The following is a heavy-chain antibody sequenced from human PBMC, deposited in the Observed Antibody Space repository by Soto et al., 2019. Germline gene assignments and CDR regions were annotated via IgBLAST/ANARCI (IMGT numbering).Heavy chain of an antibody. CDR2: IIPLFNVA. V-gene: IGHV1-69*18. CDR3: AASGRDVLGYDYKDTEGLDI. J-gene: IGHJ3*02. D-gene: IGHD4-4*01. CDR1: GGTFSNFA. Sequence: QVQLVQSGPEVKKPGSSVKVSCEASGGTFSNFAVNWVRQAPGQGLGWVGRIIPLFNVAKYAQKFEGRVTIGADAYTRPAYWDLSSLRSDDTAVYYCAASGRDVLGYDYKDTEGLDIWGQGTMITVSS.